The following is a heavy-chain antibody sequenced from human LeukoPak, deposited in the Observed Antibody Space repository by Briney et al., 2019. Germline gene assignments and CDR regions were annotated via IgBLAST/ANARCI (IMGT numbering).Heavy chain of an antibody. CDR1: GGSISSSSYY. J-gene: IGHJ4*02. CDR3: ARLVHVVRGVHYFDY. Sequence: ASETLSLTCTVSGGSISSSSYYWGWIRQPPGPGLEWIGSIYYSGRPYYNPSLKSRVTISVDTSKNQFSLKLSSVTAADTAVYYCARLVHVVRGVHYFDYWGQGALVTVSS. CDR2: IYYSGRP. V-gene: IGHV4-39*01. D-gene: IGHD3-10*01.